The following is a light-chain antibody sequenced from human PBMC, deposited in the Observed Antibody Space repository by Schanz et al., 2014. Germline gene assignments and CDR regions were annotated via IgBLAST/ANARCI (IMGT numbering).Light chain of an antibody. V-gene: IGKV3-20*01. J-gene: IGKJ4*01. CDR1: QSVSSTY. CDR3: QQYGTSPPLT. CDR2: GAS. Sequence: EIVLTQSPGTLSLSPGERATLSCRASQSVSSTYLGWYQQKPGQAPRLLIYGASSRATGIPDRFSGSGSGTDFTLTISRLEPEDFAVYYCQQYGTSPPLTFGGGTKVGIK.